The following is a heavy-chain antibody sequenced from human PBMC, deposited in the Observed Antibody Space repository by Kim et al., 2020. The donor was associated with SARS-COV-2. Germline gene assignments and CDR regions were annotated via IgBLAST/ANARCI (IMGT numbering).Heavy chain of an antibody. D-gene: IGHD3-9*01. CDR3: ARVVTYYDISPNWFDP. CDR2: IYYSGST. Sequence: SETLSLTCTVSGGSISSSSYYWGWIRQPPGKGLEWIGSIYYSGSTYYNPSLKSRVTISVDTSKNQFSLKLSSVTAADTAVYYCARVVTYYDISPNWFDPWGQGTLVTVSS. J-gene: IGHJ5*02. V-gene: IGHV4-39*07. CDR1: GGSISSSSYY.